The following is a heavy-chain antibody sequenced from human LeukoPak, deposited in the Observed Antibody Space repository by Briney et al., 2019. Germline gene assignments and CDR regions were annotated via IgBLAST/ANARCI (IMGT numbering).Heavy chain of an antibody. CDR2: INSDGSST. CDR1: GFSFSTYW. Sequence: GGSLRLSCAASGFSFSTYWMHWVRQAPGKGLEWVSRINSDGSSTTYADSAKGRFTISRDNAKSMLYLQMNSLRAEDTAVYYCARSEYNFDYWGQGTLVTVSS. J-gene: IGHJ4*02. V-gene: IGHV3-74*01. CDR3: ARSEYNFDY. D-gene: IGHD1-1*01.